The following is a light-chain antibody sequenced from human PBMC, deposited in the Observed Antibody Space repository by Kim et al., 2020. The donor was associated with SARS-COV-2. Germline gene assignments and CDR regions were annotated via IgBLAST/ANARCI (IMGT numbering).Light chain of an antibody. Sequence: FDVHWYQQLPGTAPKLLIYGNINRPSGVPDRFSGSKSGTSASLAITGLQAEDEADYYCQSYDSSLSGWVFGGGTQLTVL. V-gene: IGLV1-40*01. J-gene: IGLJ3*02. CDR3: QSYDSSLSGWV. CDR1: FD. CDR2: GNI.